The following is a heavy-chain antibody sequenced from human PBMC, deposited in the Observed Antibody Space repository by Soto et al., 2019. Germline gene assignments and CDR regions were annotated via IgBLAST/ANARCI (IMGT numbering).Heavy chain of an antibody. CDR1: GFSLSASGMG. V-gene: IGHV2-5*08. CDR2: IDWDDDK. CDR3: AHAGDYDLLTFDH. J-gene: IGHJ4*02. D-gene: IGHD4-17*01. Sequence: SGPTLVNPTQTLPLTCTFSGFSLSASGMGVSWIRQPPGKALEWLARIDWDDDKRYSPSLKDRLAISKDTSSNQVVLTITNMDPGDTATYFCAHAGDYDLLTFDHWGPGTLVTVSS.